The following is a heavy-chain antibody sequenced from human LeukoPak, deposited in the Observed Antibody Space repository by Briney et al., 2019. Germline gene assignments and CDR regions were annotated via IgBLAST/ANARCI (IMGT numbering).Heavy chain of an antibody. D-gene: IGHD3-3*01. CDR1: GFPFSDHW. CDR2: IRKDGSNK. J-gene: IGHJ4*02. V-gene: IGHV3-7*01. CDR3: ARDFWNYFDY. Sequence: QAGGSLRLSCETSGFPFSDHWMNWVRQAPGKGLEWVANIRKDGSNKHYLDSVRGRFIISRDNAKNSLYLHMNSLRVEDTGVYYCARDFWNYFDYWGQGTLVTASS.